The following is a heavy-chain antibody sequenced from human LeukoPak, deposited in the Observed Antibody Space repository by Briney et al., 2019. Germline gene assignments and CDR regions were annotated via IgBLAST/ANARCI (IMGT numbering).Heavy chain of an antibody. CDR1: GFTLSSYW. J-gene: IGHJ4*02. V-gene: IGHV3-7*01. CDR2: INRDGSEK. CDR3: ARDRGSGWYRDFDY. D-gene: IGHD6-19*01. Sequence: PGGSQRLSCAASGFTLSSYWMSWVRQAPGKGLEWVANINRDGSEKYYVDSVKGRFTISRDNAKNSLYLQMNSLRAEDTSVYYCARDRGSGWYRDFDYWGQGTLVTVSS.